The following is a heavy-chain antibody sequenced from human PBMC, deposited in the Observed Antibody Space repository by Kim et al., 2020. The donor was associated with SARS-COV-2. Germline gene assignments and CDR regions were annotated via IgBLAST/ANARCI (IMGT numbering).Heavy chain of an antibody. Sequence: GGSLRLSCAASGFTFSDHYMDRVRQAPGKGLEWVGRTRNKANSYTTEYAASVKGRFTISRDDSKNSLYLQMNSLKTEDTAVYYCARVLTDYGDYVFGYWGQGTLVTVSS. CDR1: GFTFSDHY. CDR2: TRNKANSYTT. D-gene: IGHD4-17*01. V-gene: IGHV3-72*01. CDR3: ARVLTDYGDYVFGY. J-gene: IGHJ4*02.